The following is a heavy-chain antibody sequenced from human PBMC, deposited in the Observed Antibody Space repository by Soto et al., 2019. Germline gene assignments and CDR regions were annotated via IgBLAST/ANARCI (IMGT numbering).Heavy chain of an antibody. D-gene: IGHD5-12*01. J-gene: IGHJ6*02. CDR3: ARDVDIVATIKYYYYGMDV. V-gene: IGHV1-69*13. Sequence: ASVKVSCKASGGTFSSYAISWVRQAPGQGLEWMGGIIPIFGTANYAQKFQGRVTITADESTSTPYMELSSLRSEDTAVYYCARDVDIVATIKYYYYGMDVWGQGTTVTVSS. CDR1: GGTFSSYA. CDR2: IIPIFGTA.